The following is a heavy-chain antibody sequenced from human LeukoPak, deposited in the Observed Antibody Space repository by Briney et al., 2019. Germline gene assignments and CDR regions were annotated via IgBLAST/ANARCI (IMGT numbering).Heavy chain of an antibody. J-gene: IGHJ5*02. V-gene: IGHV1-46*01. CDR3: ARGGYDFWSGPNWFDP. D-gene: IGHD3-3*01. CDR2: INPSGGST. CDR1: GYTFTSYY. Sequence: AAVKVSCKASGYTFTSYYMHWVRQAPGQGLEWMGIINPSGGSTSYAQKFQGRVTITTDESTSTAYMELSSLRSEDTAVYYCARGGYDFWSGPNWFDPWGQGTLVTVSS.